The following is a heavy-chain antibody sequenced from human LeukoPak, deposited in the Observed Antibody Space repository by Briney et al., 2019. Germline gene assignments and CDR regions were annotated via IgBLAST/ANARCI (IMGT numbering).Heavy chain of an antibody. CDR1: GGSFSGYY. D-gene: IGHD3-10*01. J-gene: IGHJ4*02. CDR3: ARRNMVRGVYDLFFDY. V-gene: IGHV4-34*01. Sequence: SETLSLTCAVYGGSFSGYYWSWIRQPPGKGLEWIGEINHSESTNYNPSLESRVTMSVDTSKNQFSLKLSSVTAADTAVYYCARRNMVRGVYDLFFDYWGQGTLVTVSS. CDR2: INHSEST.